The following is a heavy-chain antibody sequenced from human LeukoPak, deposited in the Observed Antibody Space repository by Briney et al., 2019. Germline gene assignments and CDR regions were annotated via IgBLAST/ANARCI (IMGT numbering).Heavy chain of an antibody. Sequence: ASVQVSCKASGYTFTSYYMHWVRQAPGQGLEWMGIINPSGGSTSYAQKFQGRVTMTRDTSTSTVYMELSSLRSEDTAVYYCARSPLSIAARPPFDYWGRGTLVTVSS. CDR3: ARSPLSIAARPPFDY. D-gene: IGHD6-6*01. CDR1: GYTFTSYY. V-gene: IGHV1-46*01. CDR2: INPSGGST. J-gene: IGHJ4*02.